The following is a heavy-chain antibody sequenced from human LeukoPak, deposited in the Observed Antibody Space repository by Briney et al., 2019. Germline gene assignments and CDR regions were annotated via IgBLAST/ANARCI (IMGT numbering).Heavy chain of an antibody. Sequence: GGSLRLSCAASGFTFRNYDMHWVRQASGKGLEWVSAIDTAGDRSYPVSVKGRFTISRENDKNSLFLQMNNLSAGDAAVYYCARGGSLYDASYYYFLDVWGKGTRVTLSS. CDR1: GFTFRNYD. CDR2: IDTAGDR. D-gene: IGHD2/OR15-2a*01. CDR3: ARGGSLYDASYYYFLDV. J-gene: IGHJ6*03. V-gene: IGHV3-13*01.